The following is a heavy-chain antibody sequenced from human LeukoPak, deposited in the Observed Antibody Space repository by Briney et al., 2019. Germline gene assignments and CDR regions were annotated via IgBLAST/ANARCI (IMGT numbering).Heavy chain of an antibody. V-gene: IGHV4-59*01. CDR2: IYYSGST. CDR1: GGSISSYY. CDR3: AREGAAGKTKAFDY. Sequence: SETLSLTCTVSGGSISSYYWSWIRQPPGKGLEWIGYIYYSGSTNYNPSLKSRVTISVDTSKNQFSLKLSSVTAADTAVYYCAREGAAGKTKAFDYWGQGTLVTVSS. J-gene: IGHJ4*02. D-gene: IGHD6-13*01.